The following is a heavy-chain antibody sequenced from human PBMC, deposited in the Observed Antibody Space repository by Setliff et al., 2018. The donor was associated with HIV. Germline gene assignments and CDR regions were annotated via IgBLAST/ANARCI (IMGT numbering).Heavy chain of an antibody. CDR2: IRSKANSYAT. J-gene: IGHJ5*02. V-gene: IGHV3-73*01. Sequence: GGSLRLSCAASGFTFSGSAMHWVRQASGKGLEWVGRIRSKANSYATAYAASVKGRSTISRDDSKNTAYLEISSLEAEDTAVYFCARVRTSYNFWVGDVFDPWGQGTLVTVSS. CDR1: GFTFSGSA. D-gene: IGHD1-1*01. CDR3: ARVRTSYNFWVGDVFDP.